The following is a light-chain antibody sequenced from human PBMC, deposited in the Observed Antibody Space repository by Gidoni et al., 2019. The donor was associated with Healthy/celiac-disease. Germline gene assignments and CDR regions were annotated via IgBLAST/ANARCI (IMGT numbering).Light chain of an antibody. V-gene: IGKV2-30*01. Sequence: DVVMPQSPLSLPVTLGQPASISCRSSQSLVYSDGNTSLNWFQQRPGQSPRRLIYKVSNRDSGVPDRFSGRGSGTDVTLKISRVEAEDVGVYYCMQGTHWPCSFGQGTKLEIK. CDR1: QSLVYSDGNTS. CDR3: MQGTHWPCS. CDR2: KVS. J-gene: IGKJ2*04.